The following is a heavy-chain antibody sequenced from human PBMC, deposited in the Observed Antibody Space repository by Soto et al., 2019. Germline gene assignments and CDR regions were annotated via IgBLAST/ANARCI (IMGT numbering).Heavy chain of an antibody. CDR1: GFTFSDYY. CDR2: ISSSGSTI. Sequence: LRLSCAASGFTFSDYYMSWIRQAPGKGLEWVSYISSSGSTIYYADSVKGRFTISRDNAKNSLYLQMNSLRAEDTAVYYCASSMIPGDYYYYYMDVWGKGTTVTVSS. CDR3: ASSMIPGDYYYYYMDV. J-gene: IGHJ6*03. D-gene: IGHD3-22*01. V-gene: IGHV3-11*01.